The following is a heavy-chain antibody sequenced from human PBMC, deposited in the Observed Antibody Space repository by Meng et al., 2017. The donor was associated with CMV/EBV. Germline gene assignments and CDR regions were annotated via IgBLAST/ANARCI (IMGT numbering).Heavy chain of an antibody. V-gene: IGHV3-23*03. Sequence: GESLKISCAASGFTFSSYAMSWVRQAPGKGLEWVSVIYSGGNSTYYADSVKGRFTISRDNSKNTLYLQMNSLRAEDTAVYYCAKRSMILAVVDYWGQGTLVTVSS. CDR3: AKRSMILAVVDY. CDR2: IYSGGNST. J-gene: IGHJ4*02. D-gene: IGHD3-22*01. CDR1: GFTFSSYA.